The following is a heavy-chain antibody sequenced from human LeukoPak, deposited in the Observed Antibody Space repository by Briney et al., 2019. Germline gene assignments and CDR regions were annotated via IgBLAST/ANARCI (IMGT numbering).Heavy chain of an antibody. CDR1: GYTFTSYD. CDR3: ARAGGGSRPIDY. J-gene: IGHJ4*02. Sequence: GASVKVSCKASGYTFTSYDINWLRQATGQGLEWMGWMNPNSGNTGYAQKFQGRVTITRNTSISTAYMELSSLRSEDTAVYYCARAGGGSRPIDYWGQGTLVTVSS. D-gene: IGHD2-8*02. V-gene: IGHV1-8*01. CDR2: MNPNSGNT.